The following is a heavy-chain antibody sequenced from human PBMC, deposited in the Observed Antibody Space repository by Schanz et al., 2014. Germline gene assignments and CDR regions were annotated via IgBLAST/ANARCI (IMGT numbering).Heavy chain of an antibody. V-gene: IGHV1-3*04. CDR1: GGTFSSPT. CDR3: ASRKARVTSSGVVIVPMNV. CDR2: IHSGSGNT. D-gene: IGHD3-3*01. J-gene: IGHJ6*04. Sequence: QVQLVQSGAELKKPGSSVKVSCKASGGTFSSPTLTWVRQAPGQGLEWMGRIHSGSGNTKYSQKVEGRVTITRDTSASIVYMELSSLRSEDTAVYFCASRKARVTSSGVVIVPMNVWGKGTTXIVSS.